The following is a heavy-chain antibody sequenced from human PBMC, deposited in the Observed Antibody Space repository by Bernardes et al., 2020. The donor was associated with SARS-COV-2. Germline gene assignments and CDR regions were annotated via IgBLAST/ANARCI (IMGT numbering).Heavy chain of an antibody. CDR1: GYTFTSYD. D-gene: IGHD3-16*01. V-gene: IGHV1-8*01. CDR3: ARGPAGDF. Sequence: ASVKVSCKASGYTFTSYDIVWVRQAFGQGLGYMGWMNANSGDTGYAQKFQDRVSMTRSTSLSTAYMELNSLTSDDAAVYYCARGPAGDFWGQGTLVTVSS. CDR2: MNANSGDT. J-gene: IGHJ1*01.